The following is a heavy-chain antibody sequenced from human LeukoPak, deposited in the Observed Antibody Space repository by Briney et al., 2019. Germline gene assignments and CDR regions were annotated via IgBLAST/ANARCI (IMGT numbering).Heavy chain of an antibody. CDR2: IYYSGST. Sequence: SETLSLTCTVSGGSISSYYWSWIRQPPGKGLEWIGYIYYSGSTNYNPSLKSRVTISVDTSKNQFSLKLSSVTAADTAVYYCARDLTVVTPGRGFDYWGQGTLVTVSS. CDR1: GGSISSYY. D-gene: IGHD2-21*02. J-gene: IGHJ4*02. CDR3: ARDLTVVTPGRGFDY. V-gene: IGHV4-59*01.